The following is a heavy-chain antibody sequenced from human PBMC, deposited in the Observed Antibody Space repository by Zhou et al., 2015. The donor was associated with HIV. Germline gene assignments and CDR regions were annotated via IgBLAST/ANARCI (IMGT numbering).Heavy chain of an antibody. D-gene: IGHD1-26*01. Sequence: QVQLVQSGAEVKKPGSSVKVSCKASGGTFSSYAISWVRQAPGQGLEWMGGIIPIFGTANYAQKFQGRVTITADESTSTAYMELSSLRSEDTAVYYCASSNAIGPIEWELLRNYYYGMDVWGQGP. CDR1: GGTFSSYA. CDR3: ASSNAIGPIEWELLRNYYYGMDV. J-gene: IGHJ6*02. V-gene: IGHV1-69*01. CDR2: IIPIFGTA.